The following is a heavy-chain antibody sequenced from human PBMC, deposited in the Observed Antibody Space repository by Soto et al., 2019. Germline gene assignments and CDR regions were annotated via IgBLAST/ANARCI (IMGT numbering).Heavy chain of an antibody. D-gene: IGHD3-3*01. CDR1: SGSISSSSYY. V-gene: IGHV4-39*01. CDR3: SRRRRITIFGVVITRFDY. Sequence: SETLSLTCTVSSGSISSSSYYWGWIHQPPGKGLEWIGSIYYSGSTYYNPSLKSQVTISVDTSKKQISLKLSSVTAADKAVYYCSRRRRITIFGVVITRFDYWGQGTLVTVSS. J-gene: IGHJ4*02. CDR2: IYYSGST.